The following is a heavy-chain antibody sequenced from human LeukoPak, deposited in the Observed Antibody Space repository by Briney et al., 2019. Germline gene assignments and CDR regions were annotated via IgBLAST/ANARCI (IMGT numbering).Heavy chain of an antibody. V-gene: IGHV1-8*01. Sequence: ASVKVSCKASGYTFTSYDINWVRQATGQGLEWMGWINPNSGNTGYAQKFQGRVTMTRNTSISTAYMELSSLGSEDTAVYYCARGLGGGGYYYYYGMDVWGQGTTVTVSS. D-gene: IGHD2-15*01. CDR1: GYTFTSYD. J-gene: IGHJ6*02. CDR2: INPNSGNT. CDR3: ARGLGGGGYYYYYGMDV.